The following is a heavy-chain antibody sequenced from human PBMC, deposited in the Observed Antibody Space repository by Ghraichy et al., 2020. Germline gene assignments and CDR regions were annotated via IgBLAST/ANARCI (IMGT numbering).Heavy chain of an antibody. V-gene: IGHV4-38-2*02. J-gene: IGHJ5*02. CDR3: ARAPHREKLWFGELPTHNWFDP. Sequence: SETLSLTCTVSGYSISSGYYWGWIRQPPGKGLEWIGSIYHSGSTYYNPSLKSRVTISVDTSKNQFSLKLSSVTAADTAVYYCARAPHREKLWFGELPTHNWFDPWGQETLVTVSS. D-gene: IGHD3-10*01. CDR1: GYSISSGYY. CDR2: IYHSGST.